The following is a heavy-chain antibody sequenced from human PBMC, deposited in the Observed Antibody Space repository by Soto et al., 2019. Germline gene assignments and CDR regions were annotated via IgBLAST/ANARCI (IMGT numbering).Heavy chain of an antibody. CDR1: GFTFSSYG. V-gene: IGHV3-33*01. D-gene: IGHD1-26*01. CDR3: ARDSFVGARPVDY. J-gene: IGHJ4*02. Sequence: GGSLRLSCAASGFTFSSYGMHWVRQAPGKGLEWVAVIWYDGSNKYYADSVKGRFTISRDNSKNTLYLQMNSLRAEDTAVYYCARDSFVGARPVDYWGQGXLVTVYS. CDR2: IWYDGSNK.